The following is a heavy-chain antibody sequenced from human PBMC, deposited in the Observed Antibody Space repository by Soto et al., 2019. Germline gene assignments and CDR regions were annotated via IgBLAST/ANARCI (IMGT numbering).Heavy chain of an antibody. D-gene: IGHD3-3*01. J-gene: IGHJ4*02. V-gene: IGHV1-69*12. CDR3: ARVRNYDVWSAYNFDN. CDR2: IIPFFGTV. Sequence: QVQLVQSGAEVKKPGSSVKVSCTASGGTFTSDVISWVRQGPGLGLEWVGEIIPFFGTVKYAENFQDRVTIIADESTTTVYMDPSSLRPEDTAIYYCARVRNYDVWSAYNFDNWGQGTRLTVSS. CDR1: GGTFTSDV.